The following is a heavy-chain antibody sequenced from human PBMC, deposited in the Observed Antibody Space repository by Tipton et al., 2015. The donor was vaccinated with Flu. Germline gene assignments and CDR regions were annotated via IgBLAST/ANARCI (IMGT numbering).Heavy chain of an antibody. D-gene: IGHD3-10*01. Sequence: LRLSCSLSGDSIGSDYYWAWIRQAPGKGLEWIGNIYHRGNTYHNPSLKSRVTISVDTSNNQFALRLSPVIAADTAMYYCARYYYGSGSYSNPHYYYFGFDVWGQGTTVTVSS. CDR3: ARYYYGSGSYSNPHYYYFGFDV. CDR1: GDSIGSDYY. CDR2: IYHRGNT. V-gene: IGHV4-38-2*01. J-gene: IGHJ6*02.